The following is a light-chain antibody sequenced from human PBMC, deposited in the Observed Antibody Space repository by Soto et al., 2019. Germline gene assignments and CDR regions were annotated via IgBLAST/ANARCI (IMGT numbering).Light chain of an antibody. V-gene: IGLV2-14*01. CDR1: SSDVGGYNY. CDR3: SSYTCSSTLV. J-gene: IGLJ1*01. CDR2: EVS. Sequence: QSVLTQPASVSGSPGQSITISCTGTSSDVGGYNYVSWYQQHPGKAPKLMIYEVSDRPSGVSNRFSGSKSGNTASLTISGLQAEDEADYYCSSYTCSSTLVFGTGTKFTVL.